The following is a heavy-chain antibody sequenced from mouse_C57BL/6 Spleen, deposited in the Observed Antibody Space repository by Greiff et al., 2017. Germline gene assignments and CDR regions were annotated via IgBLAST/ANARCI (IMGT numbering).Heavy chain of an antibody. J-gene: IGHJ1*03. V-gene: IGHV1-52*01. D-gene: IGHD1-1*01. CDR1: GYTFTSYW. Sequence: QVQLQQPGAELVRPGSSVKLSCKASGYTFTSYWMHWVKQRPIQGLEWIGNIDPSDSEHHYNQKFKDKATLTVDKSSSTAYMQLSILTSEDSAVYYCARDSYYGSSYWYFDVWGTGTTVTVSS. CDR2: IDPSDSEH. CDR3: ARDSYYGSSYWYFDV.